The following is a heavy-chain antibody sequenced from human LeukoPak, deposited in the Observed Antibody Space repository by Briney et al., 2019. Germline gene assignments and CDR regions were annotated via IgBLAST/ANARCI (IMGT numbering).Heavy chain of an antibody. D-gene: IGHD3-3*01. CDR2: IRYDGSNK. V-gene: IGHV3-30*02. CDR1: GFTFSSYG. J-gene: IGHJ6*03. CDR3: VGYYDFWSVNYYYMDV. Sequence: PGGSLRLSCAASGFTFSSYGMHWVRQAAGKGLEWVALIRYDGSNKYYADSVKGRFTISRDNSKNTLYLQMNSLRAEDTAVYYCVGYYDFWSVNYYYMDVWGKGTTVTVSS.